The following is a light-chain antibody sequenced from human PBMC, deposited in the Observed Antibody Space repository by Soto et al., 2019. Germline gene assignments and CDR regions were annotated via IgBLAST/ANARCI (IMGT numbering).Light chain of an antibody. CDR2: LGS. CDR1: QSLLHSNGYNY. V-gene: IGKV2-28*01. CDR3: MRALQTGT. Sequence: IVMSQSPLSLPDTPGEPASISCRTSQSLLHSNGYNYLVWYLQKPGRSRLLLIYLGSNRASGDPDRFSGSGSGTDFTLKISGVEAGDVGIYYWMRALQTGTFGGGTKVDIK. J-gene: IGKJ4*01.